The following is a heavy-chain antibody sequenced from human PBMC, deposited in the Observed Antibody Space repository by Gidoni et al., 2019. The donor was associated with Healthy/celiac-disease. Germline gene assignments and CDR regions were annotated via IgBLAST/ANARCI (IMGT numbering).Heavy chain of an antibody. V-gene: IGHV3-11*06. Sequence: QVQLVESGGGLVKPGGSLRLSCAASGFTFSDYSMRWIRQAPGKGLEWVSYISSSSSYTNYADSVKGRFTISRDNAKNSLYLQMNSLRAEDTAVYYCARFGGYYDSSGFYYYYGMDVWGQGTTVTVSS. CDR3: ARFGGYYDSSGFYYYYGMDV. CDR2: ISSSSSYT. J-gene: IGHJ6*02. CDR1: GFTFSDYS. D-gene: IGHD3-22*01.